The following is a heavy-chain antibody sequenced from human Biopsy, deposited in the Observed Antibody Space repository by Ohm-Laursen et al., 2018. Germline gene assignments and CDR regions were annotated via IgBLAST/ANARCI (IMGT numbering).Heavy chain of an antibody. V-gene: IGHV1-2*02. CDR2: INCKTGAT. CDR3: ARDPLNGHKHFDY. CDR1: SYTFTDYN. D-gene: IGHD2-8*01. Sequence: GASVKASCKASSYTFTDYNIHWMRQAPGQGLEWLGYINCKTGATNYAQKFQGTVTMTRDTSISTAYLALGSLRPADTAIYYCARDPLNGHKHFDYWGQGSPVTVSS. J-gene: IGHJ4*02.